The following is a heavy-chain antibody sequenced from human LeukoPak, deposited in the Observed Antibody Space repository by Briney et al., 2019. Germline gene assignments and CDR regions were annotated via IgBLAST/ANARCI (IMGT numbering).Heavy chain of an antibody. J-gene: IGHJ4*02. CDR3: ARGDYYASGSCFDY. Sequence: GSLRLSCAASGFTFSSYAMSWVRQPPGKGLEWIGSISSGSTYYNPSLKSRVTISVDTSKNQFSLKLSSVTAADTAVYFCARGDYYASGSCFDYWGQGTLLTVSS. D-gene: IGHD3-10*01. CDR2: ISSGST. V-gene: IGHV4-38-2*01. CDR1: GFTFSSYA.